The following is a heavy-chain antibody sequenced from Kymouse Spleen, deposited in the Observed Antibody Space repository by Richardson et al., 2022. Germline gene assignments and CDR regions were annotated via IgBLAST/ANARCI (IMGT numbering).Heavy chain of an antibody. J-gene: IGHJ4*02. D-gene: IGHD3-9*01. CDR2: IYPGDSDT. CDR3: ARRYYDILTGYPYFDY. CDR1: GYSFTSYW. Sequence: EVQLVQSGAEVKKPGESLKISCKGSGYSFTSYWIGWVRQMPGKGLEWMGIIYPGDSDTRYSPSFQGQVTISADKSISTAYLQWSSLKASDTAMYYCARRYYDILTGYPYFDYWGQGTLVTVSS. V-gene: IGHV5-51*01.